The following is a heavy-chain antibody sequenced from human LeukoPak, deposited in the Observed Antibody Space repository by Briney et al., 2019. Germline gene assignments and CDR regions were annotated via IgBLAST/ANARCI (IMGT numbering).Heavy chain of an antibody. V-gene: IGHV4-30-4*01. Sequence: SQTLSLTCTVSGGSISSGDYYWSWIRQPPGKDLEWIGYIYYSGSTYYNPSLKSRVTISVDTSKNQFSLKLSSVTAADTAVYYCARDWDYYDSSGDAWGQGTLVTVSS. CDR3: ARDWDYYDSSGDA. CDR2: IYYSGST. CDR1: GGSISSGDYY. J-gene: IGHJ1*01. D-gene: IGHD3-22*01.